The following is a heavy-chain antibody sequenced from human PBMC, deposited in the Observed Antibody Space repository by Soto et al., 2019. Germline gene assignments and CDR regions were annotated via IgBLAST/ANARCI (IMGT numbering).Heavy chain of an antibody. CDR1: GFTFSSYA. V-gene: IGHV3-23*01. Sequence: PGGSLRLSCAASGFTFSSYAMSWVRQAPGKGLEWVSAISGSGGSTYYADSVKGRFTISRDNSKNTLYLQMNSLRAEDTAVYYYAKASWPSGSSSWYNWFDPWGQGTLVTVSS. J-gene: IGHJ5*02. CDR2: ISGSGGST. CDR3: AKASWPSGSSSWYNWFDP. D-gene: IGHD6-13*01.